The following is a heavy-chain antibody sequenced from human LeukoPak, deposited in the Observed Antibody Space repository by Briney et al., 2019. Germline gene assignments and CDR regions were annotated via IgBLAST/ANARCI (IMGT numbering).Heavy chain of an antibody. CDR1: GGSISSSSYY. Sequence: SETLSLTCTVSGGSISSSSYYWGWIRQPPGKGLEWIGSIYYSGSTYYNPSLKSRATISVDTSRNQFSLKLSSVTAADTAVYYCVCQSHFDYWGQGTLVTVSS. V-gene: IGHV4-39*01. CDR2: IYYSGST. J-gene: IGHJ4*02. CDR3: VCQSHFDY.